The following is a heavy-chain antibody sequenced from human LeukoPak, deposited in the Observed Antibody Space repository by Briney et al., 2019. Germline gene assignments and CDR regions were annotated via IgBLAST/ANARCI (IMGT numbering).Heavy chain of an antibody. J-gene: IGHJ5*02. CDR2: IYTSGST. V-gene: IGHV4-4*09. Sequence: SETLSLTCTVSGGSISSYYWSWIRQPPGKGLEWIGYIYTSGSTNYNPSLKSRVTISVDTSKNQFSLKLSSVTAADTAVYYCARPHPYDSRRFDPWGQGTLVTVS. D-gene: IGHD3-22*01. CDR1: GGSISSYY. CDR3: ARPHPYDSRRFDP.